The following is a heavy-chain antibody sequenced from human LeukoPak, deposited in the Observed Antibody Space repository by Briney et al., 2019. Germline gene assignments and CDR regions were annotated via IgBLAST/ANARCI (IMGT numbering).Heavy chain of an antibody. D-gene: IGHD3-10*01. J-gene: IGHJ4*02. CDR2: IRDSGGNT. CDR3: AKGSADDTYYFDY. Sequence: GGSLRLSCAASGVTFSSYAMTWVRQAPGKGLEWVSAIRDSGGNTYYADSVKGRFTISRDNSKNTLYLQMSSLRAEDSAVYSYAKGSADDTYYFDYWGQGTLVTVSS. CDR1: GVTFSSYA. V-gene: IGHV3-23*01.